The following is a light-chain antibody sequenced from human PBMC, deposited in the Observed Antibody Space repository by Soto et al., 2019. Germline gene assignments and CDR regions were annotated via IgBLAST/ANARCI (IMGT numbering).Light chain of an antibody. CDR1: QSVSSSY. CDR3: QHYGSTPWT. V-gene: IGKV3-20*01. Sequence: VVAQARRSRCLSEGEKTTLSCRASQSVSSSYLAWYQQKPGQAPRLLIYGASSRATDIPDRITGSGSGTDFTLTISRLEPEDFAVYYCQHYGSTPWTFGQGTNVDI. J-gene: IGKJ1*01. CDR2: GAS.